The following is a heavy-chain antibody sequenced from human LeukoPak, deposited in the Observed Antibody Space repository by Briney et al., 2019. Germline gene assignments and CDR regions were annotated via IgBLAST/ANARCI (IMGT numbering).Heavy chain of an antibody. CDR3: TRPLIAARQSHDAFAL. V-gene: IGHV4-59*02. D-gene: IGHD6-6*01. J-gene: IGHJ3*01. Sequence: SETPSLTCTFSGGSVSSYYWTWIRQPPGKGLEWIGYIYYGGSTNYNPSLKSRVTISVDTSKNQISLKLSSVTAADTAVYYCTRPLIAARQSHDAFALWGQGTMVTVSS. CDR1: GGSVSSYY. CDR2: IYYGGST.